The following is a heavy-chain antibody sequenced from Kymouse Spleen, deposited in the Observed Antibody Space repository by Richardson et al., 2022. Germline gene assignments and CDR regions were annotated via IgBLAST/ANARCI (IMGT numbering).Heavy chain of an antibody. D-gene: IGHD6-19*01. CDR1: GFTFSSYW. CDR2: IKQDGSEK. Sequence: EVQLVESGGGLVQPGGSLRLSCAASGFTFSSYWMSWVRQAPGKGLEWVANIKQDGSEKYYVDSVKGRFTISRDNAKNSLYLQMNSLRAEDTAVYYCARDTDSSGWYYYYYGMDVWGQGTTVTVSS. J-gene: IGHJ6*02. V-gene: IGHV3-7*01. CDR3: ARDTDSSGWYYYYYGMDV.